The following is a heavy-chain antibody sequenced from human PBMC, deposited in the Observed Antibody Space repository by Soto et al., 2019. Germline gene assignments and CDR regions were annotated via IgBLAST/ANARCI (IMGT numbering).Heavy chain of an antibody. J-gene: IGHJ6*02. CDR1: GGTFSSYA. CDR2: IIPIFGTA. Sequence: QVQLVQSGAEVKKPGSSVKVSCKASGGTFSSYAISWVRQAPGQGLEWMGGIIPIFGTANYAQKFQGRVTITADESTSTAYMKLSSLRSEDTAVYYCAREGFWSGWNATYYYYYGMDVWGQGTTVTVSS. V-gene: IGHV1-69*01. CDR3: AREGFWSGWNATYYYYYGMDV. D-gene: IGHD3-3*01.